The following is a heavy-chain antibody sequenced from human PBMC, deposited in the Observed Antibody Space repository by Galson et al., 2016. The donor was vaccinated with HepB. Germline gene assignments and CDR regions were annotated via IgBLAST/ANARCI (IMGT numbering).Heavy chain of an antibody. V-gene: IGHV3-11*06. CDR2: LSSSNSYI. Sequence: SLRLSCAASGFTFSDHYINWIRQAPGKGLEWVSCLSSSNSYISYADSVKGRFTIPGDNAKNSLYLQMSSLRVEDTAVYYCAREALGTNTSYYYGMDVWGRGTTVTVSS. CDR3: AREALGTNTSYYYGMDV. D-gene: IGHD1-26*01. CDR1: GFTFSDHY. J-gene: IGHJ6*02.